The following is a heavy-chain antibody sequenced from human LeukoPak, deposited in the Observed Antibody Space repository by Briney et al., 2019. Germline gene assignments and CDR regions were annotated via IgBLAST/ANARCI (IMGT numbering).Heavy chain of an antibody. D-gene: IGHD6-19*01. J-gene: IGHJ4*02. CDR1: GFTFSGYW. CDR3: AREPVAGTFDY. Sequence: PGGSLRLSCAASGFTFSGYWMSWVRQAPGKGLEWVANIKQDGSEKYYVDSVKGRFTISRDNAKNSLFLQMNSLRAEDTAVYYCAREPVAGTFDYWGQGTLVTVSS. V-gene: IGHV3-7*01. CDR2: IKQDGSEK.